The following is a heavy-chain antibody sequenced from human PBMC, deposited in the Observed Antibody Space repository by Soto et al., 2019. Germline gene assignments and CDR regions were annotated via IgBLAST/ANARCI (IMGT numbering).Heavy chain of an antibody. CDR3: ARDNARPQLGGNYYYILDV. V-gene: IGHV1-69*12. Sequence: QVQLEQSGAEVKKPGSSVKLSCKASGGTFRNSAISWVRQAPGQGLEWMGGIMPIFRTPDYAQKFQGRVTITADESTNTAYRELGGLRSDDTAVYYCARDNARPQLGGNYYYILDVWGHGTTVTVSS. CDR2: IMPIFRTP. J-gene: IGHJ6*02. D-gene: IGHD3-3*02. CDR1: GGTFRNSA.